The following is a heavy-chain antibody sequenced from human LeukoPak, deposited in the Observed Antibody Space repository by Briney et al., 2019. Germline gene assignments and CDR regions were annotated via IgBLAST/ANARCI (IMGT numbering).Heavy chain of an antibody. Sequence: PGGSLRLSCAASGFIFSFYCMHWVRQAPGKGPMWVSRICPDGTGISYADSVKARFTTSRDNAKNTVYLQMYSLREEDTAVYYCVRDFRSADYWGQGTLVTVSS. CDR3: VRDFRSADY. V-gene: IGHV3-74*01. CDR2: ICPDGTGI. J-gene: IGHJ4*02. CDR1: GFIFSFYC.